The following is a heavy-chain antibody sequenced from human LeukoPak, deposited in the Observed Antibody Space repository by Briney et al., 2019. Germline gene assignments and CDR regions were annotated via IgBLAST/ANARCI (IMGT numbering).Heavy chain of an antibody. Sequence: GGSLRLSCAGSGFIFSDSVMHWVRQASGKGLEWVGRIRTKADNYATTYAASVKGRFTISRDDSKNTAYLQMSSLKTEDAAVYYCTRLVVGTLAFDYWGQGTLVTVSS. D-gene: IGHD1-26*01. V-gene: IGHV3-73*01. CDR2: IRTKADNYAT. CDR3: TRLVVGTLAFDY. CDR1: GFIFSDSV. J-gene: IGHJ4*02.